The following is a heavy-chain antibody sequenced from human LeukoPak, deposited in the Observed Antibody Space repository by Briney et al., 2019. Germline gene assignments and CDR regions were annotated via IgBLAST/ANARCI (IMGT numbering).Heavy chain of an antibody. CDR2: IKQDGSEK. V-gene: IGHV3-7*04. D-gene: IGHD6-13*01. Sequence: GGSLRLSCAASGFTFSSYWMSWVRQAPGKGLEWVANIKQDGSEKYYVDSVKGRFTISRDNAKNSLYLQMNSLRAEDTAVYYCARGHSSSPNWFDPWGQGTLVTVSS. J-gene: IGHJ5*02. CDR1: GFTFSSYW. CDR3: ARGHSSSPNWFDP.